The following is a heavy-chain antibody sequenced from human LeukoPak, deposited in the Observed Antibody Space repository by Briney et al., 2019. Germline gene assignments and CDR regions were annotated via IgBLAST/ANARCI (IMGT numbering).Heavy chain of an antibody. V-gene: IGHV3-15*05. D-gene: IGHD2-2*01. Sequence: GGSLRLSCAASGFTFNNVWMAWVRQAPGKGLEWVGRIKSKVDGGTTDYAAPVKGRFTISRDDSQNTLYLQMNSLKTEDTAVYYCARDIVVVPAAIEGGWFDPWGQGTLVTVSS. CDR3: ARDIVVVPAAIEGGWFDP. CDR2: IKSKVDGGTT. J-gene: IGHJ5*02. CDR1: GFTFNNVW.